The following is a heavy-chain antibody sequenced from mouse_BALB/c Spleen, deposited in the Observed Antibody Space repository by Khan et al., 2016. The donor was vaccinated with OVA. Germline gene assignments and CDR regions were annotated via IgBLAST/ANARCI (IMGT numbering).Heavy chain of an antibody. J-gene: IGHJ4*01. CDR1: GFTFSSYG. CDR3: ARLYAMDY. V-gene: IGHV5-6*01. CDR2: ISSGGSST. Sequence: EVELVESGGDLVKPGGSLKLSCAASGFTFSSYGMSWVRQTPDKRLEWVATISSGGSSTYYPASVTGRFTISRDNAKNTRYRQMSSRKSEDTAMYYCARLYAMDYWGQGTSVTVSS.